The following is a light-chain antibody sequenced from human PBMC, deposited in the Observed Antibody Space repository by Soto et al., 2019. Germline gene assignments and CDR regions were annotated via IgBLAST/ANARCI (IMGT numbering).Light chain of an antibody. CDR2: DVS. Sequence: EIVLTQSTGTLSLSPGERATLSCRSTHSGSRNYLDWYQQKPGQAPRLLIYDVSSRVTGVPDRFSGSGSGTDFTLTIHRLEPVDFGVYYCQQHVISPTFGKGTKGEIK. V-gene: IGKV3-20*01. CDR1: HSGSRNY. J-gene: IGKJ1*01. CDR3: QQHVISPT.